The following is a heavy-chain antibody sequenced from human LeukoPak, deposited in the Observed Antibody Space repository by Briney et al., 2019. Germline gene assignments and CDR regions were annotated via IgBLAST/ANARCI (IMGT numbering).Heavy chain of an antibody. CDR1: GGTFSSYA. V-gene: IGHV1-2*02. D-gene: IGHD6-19*01. CDR3: AREFRIAVAGLTGY. CDR2: MNPNSGGT. J-gene: IGHJ4*02. Sequence: ASVKVSCKASGGTFSSYAISWVRQATGQGLEWMGWMNPNSGGTNYAQKFQGRVTMTRDTSISTAYMELSRLRSDDTAVYYCAREFRIAVAGLTGYWGQGTLVTVSS.